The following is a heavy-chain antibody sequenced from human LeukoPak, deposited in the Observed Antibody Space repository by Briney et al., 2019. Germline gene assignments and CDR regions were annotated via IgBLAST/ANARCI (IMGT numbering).Heavy chain of an antibody. Sequence: PGGSLRLSCAASGFTFSSYSMNWVRQAPGKGLEWVSSISSSSSYIYYVDSVKGRFAISRDNAKNSLYLQMNSLRAEDTAVYYCATVPSYSSSWYPWFHPWGQGPLVPVS. CDR2: ISSSSSYI. D-gene: IGHD6-13*01. CDR1: GFTFSSYS. V-gene: IGHV3-21*04. CDR3: ATVPSYSSSWYPWFHP. J-gene: IGHJ5*02.